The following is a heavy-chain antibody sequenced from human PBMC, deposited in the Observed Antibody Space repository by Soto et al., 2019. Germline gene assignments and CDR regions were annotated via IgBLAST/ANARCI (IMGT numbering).Heavy chain of an antibody. Sequence: DVQLLESGGGLVQPGGSLRLSCAASGFTSSSYAMSWVRQAPGKGLEWVSAVTGFGGGTYYADSVKGRFTISRDNSKNTLYLQMSSLRAEDTALYYCARKSCSGASCYFSFDYWGQGTPVTVSS. V-gene: IGHV3-23*01. CDR3: ARKSCSGASCYFSFDY. J-gene: IGHJ4*02. D-gene: IGHD2-2*01. CDR2: VTGFGGGT. CDR1: GFTSSSYA.